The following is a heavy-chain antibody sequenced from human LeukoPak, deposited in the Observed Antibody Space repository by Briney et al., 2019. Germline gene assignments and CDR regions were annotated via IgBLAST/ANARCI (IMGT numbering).Heavy chain of an antibody. CDR2: ISAYNGNT. V-gene: IGHV1-18*01. CDR3: ARDPKYIPDYGMDV. J-gene: IGHJ6*02. Sequence: GASVKVSCKASGYTFTSYGISWVRQAPGQGLEWMGWISAYNGNTSYAQKLQGRVTMTTDTSTSTAYMELRSLRSDDTAVYYCARDPKYIPDYGMDVWGQGTTVTVSS. CDR1: GYTFTSYG. D-gene: IGHD2-2*02.